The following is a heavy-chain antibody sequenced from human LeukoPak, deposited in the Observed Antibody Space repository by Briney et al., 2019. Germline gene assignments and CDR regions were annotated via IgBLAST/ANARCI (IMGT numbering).Heavy chain of an antibody. V-gene: IGHV3-66*01. Sequence: PGGSLRLSCAASGFTASTNYMSWVRQAPGKGLEWVSIIYSGDRTDYADSLKGRFTISRDTSKNTLYLQMSSLRAEDTAVYYCARDVRKQGLWSWGQGTLVTVSS. CDR1: GFTASTNY. CDR2: IYSGDRT. CDR3: ARDVRKQGLWS. J-gene: IGHJ4*02. D-gene: IGHD3-10*01.